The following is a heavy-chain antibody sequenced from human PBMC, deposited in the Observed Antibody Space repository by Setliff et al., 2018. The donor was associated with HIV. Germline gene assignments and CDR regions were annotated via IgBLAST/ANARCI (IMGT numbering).Heavy chain of an antibody. CDR2: TYYSGST. D-gene: IGHD6-13*01. CDR3: ARGIAAAEGYFDY. J-gene: IGHJ4*02. V-gene: IGHV4-39*07. Sequence: PSETLSLTCTVSGGCISSSSYYWGWIRQPPGKGLEWIGCTYYSGSTNYNPSLKNRVTISIDTSKNQFSLRLSSVTAADTAVYYCARGIAAAEGYFDYWGQGTLVTVSS. CDR1: GGCISSSSYY.